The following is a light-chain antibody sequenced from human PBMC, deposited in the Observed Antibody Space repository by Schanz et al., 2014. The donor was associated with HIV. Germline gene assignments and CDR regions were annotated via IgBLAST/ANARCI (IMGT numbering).Light chain of an antibody. CDR1: SSDVGGYNY. CDR2: DVS. V-gene: IGLV2-14*03. CDR3: SSYTGGSPLGV. Sequence: QSALTQPASLSGSPGQSITISCTGTSSDVGGYNYVSWYQQHPGKAPKLMIYDVSNRPSGISTRFSASKSGDTASLTISGLQDEDEANYYCSSYTGGSPLGVFGGGTKLTVL. J-gene: IGLJ2*01.